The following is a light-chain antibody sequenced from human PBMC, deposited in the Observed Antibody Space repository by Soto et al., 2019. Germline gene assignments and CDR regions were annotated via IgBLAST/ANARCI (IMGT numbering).Light chain of an antibody. CDR2: DGS. Sequence: ELVLTQSPATLSLSPGERATLSCRASQTVRNNYLAWYQQKPGQAPRLLIYDGSSRAAGIPDRFSGGGSGTDFTLPIGGLEPKDFAVYYGQKIRSIPLTFGGGTRWIS. CDR3: QKIRSIPLT. J-gene: IGKJ4*01. CDR1: QTVRNNY. V-gene: IGKV3D-20*02.